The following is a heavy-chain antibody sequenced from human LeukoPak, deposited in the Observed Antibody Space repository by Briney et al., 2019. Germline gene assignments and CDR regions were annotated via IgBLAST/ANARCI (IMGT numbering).Heavy chain of an antibody. CDR3: AISSGDVGTGIDY. D-gene: IGHD2-21*02. CDR1: GFTFGIYA. CDR2: ISASGGAT. Sequence: GGSLSLSCAASGFTFGIYALSWVRQVPGGGLEWVSVISASGGATYYADFVKGRFTISRDNSKNTLWLQMNSLRAEDTAVYFCAISSGDVGTGIDYWGQGALVTVSS. V-gene: IGHV3-23*01. J-gene: IGHJ4*02.